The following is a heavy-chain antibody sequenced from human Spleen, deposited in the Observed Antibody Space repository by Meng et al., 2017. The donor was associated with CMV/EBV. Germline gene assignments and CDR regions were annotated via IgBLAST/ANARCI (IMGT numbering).Heavy chain of an antibody. CDR1: GFTFSNYA. CDR3: VKVLRVLGVTLNY. J-gene: IGHJ4*02. Sequence: GGSLRLSCAASGFTFSNYAMSWVRRPPGKGLEWVSAISGSGLSTYYADSVKGRFTISRDNSKNTLYLQMNSLRAEDTAVYYCVKVLRVLGVTLNYWGQGTLVTVSS. V-gene: IGHV3-23*01. CDR2: ISGSGLST. D-gene: IGHD2-8*02.